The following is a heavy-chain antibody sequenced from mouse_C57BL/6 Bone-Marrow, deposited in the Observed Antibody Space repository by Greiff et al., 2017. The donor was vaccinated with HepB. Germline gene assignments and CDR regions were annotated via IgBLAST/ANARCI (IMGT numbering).Heavy chain of an antibody. V-gene: IGHV1-72*01. Sequence: VQLQQPGAELVKPGASVKLSCKASGYTFTSYWMHWVKQRPGRGLEWIGRIDPNSGGTKYNEKFKSKATLTVDKPSSTAYMQLSSLTSEESAVYYCARDYYGSSPWFAYWGQGALVTVAA. CDR2: IDPNSGGT. J-gene: IGHJ3*01. CDR1: GYTFTSYW. D-gene: IGHD1-1*01. CDR3: ARDYYGSSPWFAY.